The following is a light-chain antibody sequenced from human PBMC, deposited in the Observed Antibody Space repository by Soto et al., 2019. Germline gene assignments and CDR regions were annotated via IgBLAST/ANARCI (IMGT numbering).Light chain of an antibody. V-gene: IGLV2-8*01. J-gene: IGLJ1*01. Sequence: QSALTQPPSASGSPGQSITISCTGTSSDVGGYRYVSWYQQYPNKAPRLIIYEVSRRPSGVPDRFSGPKSGNVASLTVSGLQAEDEADYYCSSYEGSNTYVFGTGTQLTVL. CDR3: SSYEGSNTYV. CDR2: EVS. CDR1: SSDVGGYRY.